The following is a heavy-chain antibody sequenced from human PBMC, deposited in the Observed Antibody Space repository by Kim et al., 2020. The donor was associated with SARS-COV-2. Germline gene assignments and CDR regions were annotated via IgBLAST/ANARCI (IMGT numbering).Heavy chain of an antibody. CDR2: ISYDGSNK. Sequence: GGSLRLSCAASGFTFSSYAMHWVRQAPGKGLEWVAVISYDGSNKYYADSVKGRFTISRDNSKNTLYLQMNSLRAEDTAVYYCARDRQWLVRGSLDYWGQGTLVTVSS. J-gene: IGHJ4*02. V-gene: IGHV3-30-3*01. CDR3: ARDRQWLVRGSLDY. CDR1: GFTFSSYA. D-gene: IGHD6-19*01.